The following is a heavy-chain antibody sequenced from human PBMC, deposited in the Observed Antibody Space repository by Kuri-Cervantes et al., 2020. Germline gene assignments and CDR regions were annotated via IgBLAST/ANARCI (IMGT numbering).Heavy chain of an antibody. V-gene: IGHV3-NL1*01. D-gene: IGHD1-26*01. CDR2: IDEYGDAT. CDR3: AKDTAWELPTPDAFDI. CDR1: GFTFSSYG. J-gene: IGHJ3*02. Sequence: GGSLRLSCAASGFTFSSYGMHWVRQAPGKGLEWVSRIDEYGDATYYADSVKGRFTISRDNSKNTLYLQMNSLRAEDTAVYYCAKDTAWELPTPDAFDIWGQGTMVTVSS.